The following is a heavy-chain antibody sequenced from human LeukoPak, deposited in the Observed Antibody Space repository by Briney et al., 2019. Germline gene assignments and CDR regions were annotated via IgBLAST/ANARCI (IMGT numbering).Heavy chain of an antibody. CDR2: IYSGGST. CDR1: GFTVSSNY. D-gene: IGHD6-13*01. Sequence: GGPLRLSCAASGFTVSSNYMSWVRQAPGKGLEWVSVIYSGGSTYYADSVKGRFTISRDNSKNTLYLQMNSLRAEDTAVYYCARGGIAAAPTPYWGQGTLVTVSS. CDR3: ARGGIAAAPTPY. J-gene: IGHJ4*02. V-gene: IGHV3-53*01.